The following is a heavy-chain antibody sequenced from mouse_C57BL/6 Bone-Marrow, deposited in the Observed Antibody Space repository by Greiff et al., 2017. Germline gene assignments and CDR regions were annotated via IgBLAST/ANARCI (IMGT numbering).Heavy chain of an antibody. D-gene: IGHD2-2*01. CDR1: GFTFTDYY. CDR2: IRNNANGYTT. CDR3: ARYGGYGTDY. J-gene: IGHJ2*01. Sequence: EVKLMESGGGLVQPGGSLSLSCAASGFTFTDYYMSWVRQPPGKALEWLGFIRNNANGYTTAYSVSGKGRFTISSDNSQNILYLQMNALRSEDSATYYCARYGGYGTDYWGQGTTLTVSS. V-gene: IGHV7-3*01.